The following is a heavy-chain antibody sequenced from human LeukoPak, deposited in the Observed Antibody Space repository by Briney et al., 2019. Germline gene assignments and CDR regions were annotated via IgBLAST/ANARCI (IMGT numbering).Heavy chain of an antibody. CDR2: INHSGST. CDR1: GGSFSGYY. D-gene: IGHD2-15*01. Sequence: SETLSLTGAVYGGSFSGYYWSWIRQPPGKGLEWIGEINHSGSTNYNPSLKSRVTISVDTSKNQFSLKLSSVTAADTAVYYCARVLRIIDYWGQGTLVTVSS. V-gene: IGHV4-34*01. J-gene: IGHJ4*02. CDR3: ARVLRIIDY.